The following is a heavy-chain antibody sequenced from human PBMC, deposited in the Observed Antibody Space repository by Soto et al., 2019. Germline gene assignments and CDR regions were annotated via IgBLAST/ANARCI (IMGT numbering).Heavy chain of an antibody. V-gene: IGHV4-30-4*08. D-gene: IGHD3-22*01. CDR2: IYYRGNT. CDR3: ASWRYYYDSSGYVNY. Sequence: SETLSLTCTVSGGSISSDDYYWNWIRQRPGKGLEWIGNIYYRGNTNYNPSLKSRIIMSMDMSENQFSLKLSSVTAADTAVYYCASWRYYYDSSGYVNYWGQGTLVTVSS. CDR1: GGSISSDDYY. J-gene: IGHJ4*02.